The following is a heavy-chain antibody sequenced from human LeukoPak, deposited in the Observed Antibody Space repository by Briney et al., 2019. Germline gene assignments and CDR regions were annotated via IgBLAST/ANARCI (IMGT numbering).Heavy chain of an antibody. CDR3: ARHHITGTYWWFDP. V-gene: IGHV3-11*01. J-gene: IGHJ5*02. CDR1: GFTFSDYY. Sequence: PGGSLRLSCAASGFTFSDYYMSWIRQAPGKGLEWVSYISSSGSTIYYADSVKGRFTISRDNAKNSLYLQMNSLRAEDTAVYYCARHHITGTYWWFDPWGQGILVTVSS. CDR2: ISSSGSTI. D-gene: IGHD1-20*01.